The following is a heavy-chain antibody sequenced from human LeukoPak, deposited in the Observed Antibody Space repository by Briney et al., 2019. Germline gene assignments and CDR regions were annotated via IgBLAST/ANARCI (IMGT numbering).Heavy chain of an antibody. J-gene: IGHJ5*02. CDR1: GYPFSNHG. CDR2: ISCYNGDT. V-gene: IGHV1-18*01. Sequence: ASVKVSCKASGYPFSNHGITWVRQAPGQGLEWMGWISCYNGDTHYAQKFQGRVTMTTDKPTSTAYMELKSLRSDDTAVYYCARRTMVRGVDTWGQGTLVTVSS. D-gene: IGHD3-10*01. CDR3: ARRTMVRGVDT.